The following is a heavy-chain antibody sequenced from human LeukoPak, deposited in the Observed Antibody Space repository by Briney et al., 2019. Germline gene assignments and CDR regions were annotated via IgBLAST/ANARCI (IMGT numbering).Heavy chain of an antibody. V-gene: IGHV3-7*01. CDR3: ARDASGWSSF. CDR2: ISPDATEK. Sequence: QPGGSLRLSCAASGFTFSSSWMSWLRQAPGGGLEWVINISPDATEKYFVDSVKGRFTISRDNARNSLYLQMNSLTADDTAVYFCARDASGWSSFWGQGTLVTVSS. CDR1: GFTFSSSW. J-gene: IGHJ4*02. D-gene: IGHD6-19*01.